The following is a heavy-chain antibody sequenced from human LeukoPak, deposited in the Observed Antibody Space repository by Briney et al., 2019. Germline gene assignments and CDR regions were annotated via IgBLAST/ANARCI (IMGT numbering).Heavy chain of an antibody. J-gene: IGHJ4*02. CDR1: GGSFSGYY. Sequence: SETLSLTCAVYGGSFSGYYWSWIRQPPGKGLESIGEINHSGSTNYNPSLKSRVTISVDTSKNQFSLKLSSVTAADTAVYYCARLGGFGGSYYYNYWGQGTLVTVSS. D-gene: IGHD1-26*01. V-gene: IGHV4-34*01. CDR2: INHSGST. CDR3: ARLGGFGGSYYYNY.